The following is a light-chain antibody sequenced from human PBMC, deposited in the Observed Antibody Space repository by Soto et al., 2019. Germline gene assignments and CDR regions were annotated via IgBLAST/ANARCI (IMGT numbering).Light chain of an antibody. CDR2: DAS. V-gene: IGKV3-11*01. CDR3: QHRSSWPKT. Sequence: EIVLTQSPATLSLSPGERATLSCRASQSVSSYLAWYQQKPGQAPRVLIYDASNRATGIPARFSGSGSGTDFTLTISSLEPEDFAVYYCQHRSSWPKTFGQGTKV. J-gene: IGKJ1*01. CDR1: QSVSSY.